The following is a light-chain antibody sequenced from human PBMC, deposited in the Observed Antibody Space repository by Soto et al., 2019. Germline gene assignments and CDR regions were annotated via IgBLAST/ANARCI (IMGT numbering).Light chain of an antibody. CDR3: SSYAGSNNYV. Sequence: QSALTQPPSASGSPGQSVTLSCTGTSSDVDGYNYVSWYQQHPGKAPKLIIYEVSERPSGVPDRFSGSKSGKTASLTVSGLQAEDEADYYCSSYAGSNNYVFGTGTKLTVL. V-gene: IGLV2-8*01. CDR2: EVS. CDR1: SSDVDGYNY. J-gene: IGLJ1*01.